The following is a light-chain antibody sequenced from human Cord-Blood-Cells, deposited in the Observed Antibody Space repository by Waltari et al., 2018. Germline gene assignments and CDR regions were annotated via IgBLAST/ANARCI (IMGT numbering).Light chain of an antibody. CDR3: QQYGSSPYT. V-gene: IGKV3-20*01. Sequence: EIVLTQYPGTLSLSPGERATHSCRASQSVSSSYLAWYQQKPGQAPRLLIYGASSRATGIPDRFSGSGSGTDFTLTISRLEPEDFAVYYCQQYGSSPYTFGQGTKLEIK. J-gene: IGKJ2*01. CDR2: GAS. CDR1: QSVSSSY.